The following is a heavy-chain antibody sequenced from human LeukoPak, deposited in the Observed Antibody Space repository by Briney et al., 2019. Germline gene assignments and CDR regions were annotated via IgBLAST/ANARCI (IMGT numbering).Heavy chain of an antibody. V-gene: IGHV3-30-3*01. CDR2: ISYDGSNK. Sequence: GALRLSCAASGFTFSSYAMHWVRPAPGKGLEWAAVISYDGSNKYYADSVKGRFTISRDNSKNTLYLQMNSLRAEDTAVYYCARARYFQVAYYYYMDVWGKGTTVTVSS. D-gene: IGHD3-9*01. CDR3: ARARYFQVAYYYYMDV. CDR1: GFTFSSYA. J-gene: IGHJ6*03.